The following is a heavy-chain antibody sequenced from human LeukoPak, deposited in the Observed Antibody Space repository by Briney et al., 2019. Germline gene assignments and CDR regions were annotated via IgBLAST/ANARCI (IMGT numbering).Heavy chain of an antibody. D-gene: IGHD4-17*01. CDR3: ARAPLRDDYGDYEDY. Sequence: SCKASGGTFSSYSMNWVRQAPGKGLEWVSSISSSSSYIYYADSVKGRFTISRDNAKNSLYLQMNSLRAEDTAVYYCARAPLRDDYGDYEDYWGQGTLVTVSS. CDR2: ISSSSSYI. J-gene: IGHJ4*02. CDR1: GGTFSSYS. V-gene: IGHV3-21*01.